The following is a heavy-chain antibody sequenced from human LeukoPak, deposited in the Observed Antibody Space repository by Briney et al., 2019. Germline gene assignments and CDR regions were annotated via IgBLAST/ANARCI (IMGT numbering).Heavy chain of an antibody. CDR1: GYSISSGYY. Sequence: PSETLSLTCTVSGYSISSGYYWGWIRQPPGKGLEWIGTIYHSGSTYYNPSLKSRVTISVDTPKNQFSLRLTSVTAADTAVYYCATGDIVVVPAASYYYYGMDVWGKGTTVTVSS. V-gene: IGHV4-38-2*02. D-gene: IGHD2-2*01. CDR3: ATGDIVVVPAASYYYYGMDV. CDR2: IYHSGST. J-gene: IGHJ6*04.